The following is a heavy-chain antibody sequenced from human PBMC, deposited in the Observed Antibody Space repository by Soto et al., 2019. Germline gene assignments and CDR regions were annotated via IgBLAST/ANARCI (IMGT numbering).Heavy chain of an antibody. CDR3: ARWDCRGGRCYFDY. CDR1: GGSISSGGYY. Sequence: QVQLQESGPGLVKPSQTLSLTCTVSGGSISSGGYYWSWIRQHPGKGLEWIGYIYYSGSTYYNPSLKSRVNISVDTSKNQFSLKLSSGTAGDTAVYYCARWDCRGGRCYFDYWGQGTLVTVSS. D-gene: IGHD2-15*01. V-gene: IGHV4-31*03. J-gene: IGHJ4*02. CDR2: IYYSGST.